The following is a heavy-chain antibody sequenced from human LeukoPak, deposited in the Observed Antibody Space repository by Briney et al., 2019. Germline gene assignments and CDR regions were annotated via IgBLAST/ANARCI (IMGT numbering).Heavy chain of an antibody. CDR1: GFTFSRYA. J-gene: IGHJ3*02. CDR2: ISWNSGSI. CDR3: AKAHLLDAFDI. V-gene: IGHV3-9*01. D-gene: IGHD2-15*01. Sequence: GGSLRLSCAASGFTFSRYAMGWVRQAPGKGLEWVSGISWNSGSIGYADSVKGRFTISRDNAKNSLYLQMNSLRAEDTALYYCAKAHLLDAFDIWGQGTMVTVSS.